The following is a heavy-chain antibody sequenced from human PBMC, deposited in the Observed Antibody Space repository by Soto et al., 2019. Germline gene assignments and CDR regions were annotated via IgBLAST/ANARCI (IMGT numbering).Heavy chain of an antibody. CDR2: IIPILGIA. D-gene: IGHD6-13*01. V-gene: IGHV1-69*08. CDR1: GGTFSSYT. J-gene: IGHJ5*02. Sequence: QVQLVQSGAEVKKPGSSVKVSCKASGGTFSSYTISWVRQAPGQGLEWMGRIIPILGIANYAQKFQGRVTITADKSTSTAYMELSSLRSEDTAVYYCAREAAAKAIDPWGQGTLVTVSS. CDR3: AREAAAKAIDP.